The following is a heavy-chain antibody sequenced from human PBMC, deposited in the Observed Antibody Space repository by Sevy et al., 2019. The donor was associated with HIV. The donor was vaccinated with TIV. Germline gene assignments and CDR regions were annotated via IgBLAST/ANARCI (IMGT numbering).Heavy chain of an antibody. D-gene: IGHD6-19*01. CDR2: IYSGGST. Sequence: GGSLRLSCAASGFTVSSNYMSWVRQAPWKGLEWVSVIYSGGSTYYADSVKGRFTISRDNSKNTLYLQMNGLRAEDTAVYYCARVRGRGVAGYFDYWGQGTLVTVSS. V-gene: IGHV3-53*01. J-gene: IGHJ4*02. CDR1: GFTVSSNY. CDR3: ARVRGRGVAGYFDY.